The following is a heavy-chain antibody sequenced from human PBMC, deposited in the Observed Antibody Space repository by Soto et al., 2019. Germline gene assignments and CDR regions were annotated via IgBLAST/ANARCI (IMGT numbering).Heavy chain of an antibody. CDR3: AKAGGEQQLVHSDAFDI. CDR2: ISGSGGST. CDR1: GFTFSSYA. Sequence: QPGGSLRLSCAASGFTFSSYAMSWVRQAPGKGLEWVSAISGSGGSTYYADSVKGRFTISRDNSKNTLYLQMNSLRAEDTAVYYCAKAGGEQQLVHSDAFDIWGQGTMVTVSS. V-gene: IGHV3-23*01. D-gene: IGHD6-13*01. J-gene: IGHJ3*02.